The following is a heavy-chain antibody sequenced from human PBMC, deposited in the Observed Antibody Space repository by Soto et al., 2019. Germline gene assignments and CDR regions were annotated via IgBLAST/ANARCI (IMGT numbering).Heavy chain of an antibody. CDR3: AKGHSNYGSPIADY. CDR2: ISYDGSNK. V-gene: IGHV3-30*18. Sequence: QVQLVESGGGVVQPGRSLRLSCAASGFTFSSYGMHWVRQAPGKGLEWVAVISYDGSNKYYADSVKGGFTISRDNSKNTLYLQMNSLRAEDTAVYYCAKGHSNYGSPIADYWGQGTLVTVSS. D-gene: IGHD4-4*01. J-gene: IGHJ4*02. CDR1: GFTFSSYG.